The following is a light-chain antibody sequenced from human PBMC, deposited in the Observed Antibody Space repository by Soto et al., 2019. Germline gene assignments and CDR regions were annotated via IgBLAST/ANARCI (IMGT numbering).Light chain of an antibody. J-gene: IGLJ2*01. V-gene: IGLV2-14*01. Sequence: QSALTQPASVSGSPGQSITISCTGTSSDVGAYNYVSWYQQHPGKAPKLMIYEVNYRPSGVSNRFSGSKSGITASLTISGLPAEDEADYYCSSYASTSTAVFGTGTKLTVL. CDR2: EVN. CDR1: SSDVGAYNY. CDR3: SSYASTSTAV.